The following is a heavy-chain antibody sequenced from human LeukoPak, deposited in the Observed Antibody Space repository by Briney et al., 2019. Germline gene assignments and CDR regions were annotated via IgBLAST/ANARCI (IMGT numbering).Heavy chain of an antibody. V-gene: IGHV1-69*13. CDR1: GYTFTSYG. Sequence: GASVKVSCKASGYTFTSYGISWVRQAPGQGLEWMGGIIPIFGTANYAQKFQGRVTITADESTSTAYMELSSLRSEDTAVYYCARGTGTRFGYYFDYWGQGTLVTVSS. D-gene: IGHD1-1*01. CDR3: ARGTGTRFGYYFDY. CDR2: IIPIFGTA. J-gene: IGHJ4*02.